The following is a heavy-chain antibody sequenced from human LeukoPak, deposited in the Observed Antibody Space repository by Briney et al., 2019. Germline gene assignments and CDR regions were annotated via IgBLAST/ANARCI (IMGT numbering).Heavy chain of an antibody. V-gene: IGHV3-33*01. J-gene: IGHJ6*04. Sequence: GGSLRLSCAASGFTFSTYGMHWVRQAPGKGLEWVAVIWYDGSIKYYAGSVKGRVTISRDNSKNTLFLQMNSLRAEDTAVYYCARIGCTGNNCKPHSYYDMDVWGKGTTVTVSS. D-gene: IGHD2-8*02. CDR2: IWYDGSIK. CDR1: GFTFSTYG. CDR3: ARIGCTGNNCKPHSYYDMDV.